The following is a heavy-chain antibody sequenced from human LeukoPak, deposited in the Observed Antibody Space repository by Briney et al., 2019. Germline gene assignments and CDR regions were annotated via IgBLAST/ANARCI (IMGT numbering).Heavy chain of an antibody. CDR3: ARLAYCGGDCYRGEYYYYYGMDV. Sequence: ASVKVSCKASGYTFTSYGISWVRQAPGQGLEWMGWISAYNGNTNYAQKLRGRVTMTTDTSTSTAYMELRSLRSDDTAVYYCARLAYCGGDCYRGEYYYYYGMDVWGQGTTVTVSS. CDR2: ISAYNGNT. J-gene: IGHJ6*02. D-gene: IGHD2-21*02. V-gene: IGHV1-18*01. CDR1: GYTFTSYG.